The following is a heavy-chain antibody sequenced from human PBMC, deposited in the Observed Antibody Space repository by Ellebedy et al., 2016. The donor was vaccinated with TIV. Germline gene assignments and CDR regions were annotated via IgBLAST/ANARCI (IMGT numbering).Heavy chain of an antibody. CDR1: GFTFSSFA. CDR3: AKDRDYSSSYYMGDGSFDV. J-gene: IGHJ3*01. D-gene: IGHD6-13*01. Sequence: AGSLRLSXVVSGFTFSSFAMPWVRQAPGQGLARVSSISGTGAVTCYADSVKGRFTISRDNSKTTLYLHMNSLRAEDTAVYFCAKDRDYSSSYYMGDGSFDVWGQGTMVTVSS. V-gene: IGHV3-23*01. CDR2: ISGTGAVT.